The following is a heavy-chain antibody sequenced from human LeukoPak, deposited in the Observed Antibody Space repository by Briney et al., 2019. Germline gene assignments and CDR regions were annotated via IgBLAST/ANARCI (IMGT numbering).Heavy chain of an antibody. D-gene: IGHD2-2*02. Sequence: VGSLRLSCAASGFTFSSYAMSWVRQAPGKGLEWVSAISGSGGSTYYADSVKGRFTISRDNSKNTLYLQMNSLRAEDTAVYYCAKESWGIVVVPAAIRRGSWFDPWGQGTLVTVSS. CDR3: AKESWGIVVVPAAIRRGSWFDP. V-gene: IGHV3-23*01. CDR2: ISGSGGST. J-gene: IGHJ5*02. CDR1: GFTFSSYA.